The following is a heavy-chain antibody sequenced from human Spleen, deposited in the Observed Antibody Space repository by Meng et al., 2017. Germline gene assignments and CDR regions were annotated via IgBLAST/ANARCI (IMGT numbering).Heavy chain of an antibody. Sequence: GSLRLSCSVSGDSISNYYWNWLRQPAGKSLEWIGRTYVGGSTDYNPSRRSRVTVSVDTSKNQISLRLASVTAADPAVDFCARGSAGDYYFDSWGQGTLVTVSS. CDR1: GDSISNYY. J-gene: IGHJ4*02. CDR3: ARGSAGDYYFDS. CDR2: TYVGGST. V-gene: IGHV4-4*07. D-gene: IGHD4-17*01.